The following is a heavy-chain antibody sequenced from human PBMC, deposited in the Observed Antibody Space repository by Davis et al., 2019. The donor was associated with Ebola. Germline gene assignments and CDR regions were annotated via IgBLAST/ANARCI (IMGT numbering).Heavy chain of an antibody. CDR3: ARDSEQLVYSLGP. D-gene: IGHD6-6*01. J-gene: IGHJ4*02. CDR1: GGTFSSYA. CDR2: IIPIFGTP. V-gene: IGHV1-69*06. Sequence: SVKVSCKASGGTFSSYAISWVRQAPRQGLEWMGGIIPIFGTPNYAQKFQGRVTITADKSTSTAYMELSSLRSEDTAVYYCARDSEQLVYSLGPWGQGTLVTVSS.